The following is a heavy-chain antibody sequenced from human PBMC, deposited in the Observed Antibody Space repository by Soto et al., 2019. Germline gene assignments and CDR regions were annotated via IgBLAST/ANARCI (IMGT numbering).Heavy chain of an antibody. D-gene: IGHD6-19*01. CDR1: GYSFVNYY. CDR3: ARDWIAVAGSISFSQAFPLLDGMDL. V-gene: IGHV1-46*01. Sequence: QVHLVQSGAEVKKPGASVKLSCKASGYSFVNYYINWVRQAPGQGLEWMGLIYPRGGNISYAQKFQGRASMPSDTAASTVYMELTSLRSDDTAVYFCARDWIAVAGSISFSQAFPLLDGMDLWGQGTTVTVSS. J-gene: IGHJ6*02. CDR2: IYPRGGNI.